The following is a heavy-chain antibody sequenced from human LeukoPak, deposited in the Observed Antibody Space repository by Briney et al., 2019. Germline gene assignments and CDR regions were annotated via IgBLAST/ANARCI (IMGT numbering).Heavy chain of an antibody. CDR3: ARHGYTASHYFLDY. CDR2: IYTTGNT. D-gene: IGHD3-16*01. J-gene: IGHJ4*02. Sequence: SETLSLTCTVSSGSINSYYWGWVRQPDGRGLEWIGRIYTTGNTNYNPSLKSRLTMSVDTSKRQFSLNLRSVTAADTAIYYCARHGYTASHYFLDYWSQGILVTVSS. CDR1: SGSINSYY. V-gene: IGHV4-4*07.